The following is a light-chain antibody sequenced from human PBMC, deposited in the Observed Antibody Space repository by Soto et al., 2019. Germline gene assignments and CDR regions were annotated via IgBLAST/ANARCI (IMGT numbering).Light chain of an antibody. J-gene: IGLJ1*01. CDR1: SSDVGGYNY. Sequence: QSALTQPASVSGSPGQSITISCTGTSSDVGGYNYVSWYQQHPGKAPKLMIYEVSNRPSGVSHRFSGSKSGNTASLTISGLQAEDEADYFCSSYGSTSTRYVFGTGTKLTVL. CDR2: EVS. V-gene: IGLV2-14*01. CDR3: SSYGSTSTRYV.